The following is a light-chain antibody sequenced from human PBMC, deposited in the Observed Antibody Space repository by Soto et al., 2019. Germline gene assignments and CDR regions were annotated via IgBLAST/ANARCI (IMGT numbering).Light chain of an antibody. V-gene: IGKV3-20*01. CDR1: QSVARD. Sequence: EIVLTQSPGTLSLSPGETATLSCRASQSVARDLSWYQQKPGQAPRLLISRAFIGATGIPDRFSGSGSRTDFTLTINRLEPEDSAVYYCQQHTISMYTFGQGTKVDIK. CDR2: RAF. J-gene: IGKJ2*01. CDR3: QQHTISMYT.